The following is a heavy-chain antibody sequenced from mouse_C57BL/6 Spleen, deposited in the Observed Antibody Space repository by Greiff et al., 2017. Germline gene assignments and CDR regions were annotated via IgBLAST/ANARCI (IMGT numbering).Heavy chain of an antibody. CDR3: ARRAAQGGRSMDD. D-gene: IGHD6-1*01. CDR2: IFPGSGST. CDR1: GYTFTDYY. Sequence: QVQLQQSGPELVKPGASVKISCKASGYTFTDYYITWVKQRPGQGLEWIGWIFPGSGSTYYNEKFKGKATLTVDKSSSTAYMLLSSLTSEDSAVYFSARRAAQGGRSMDDWGQGTSVTVSS. V-gene: IGHV1-75*01. J-gene: IGHJ4*01.